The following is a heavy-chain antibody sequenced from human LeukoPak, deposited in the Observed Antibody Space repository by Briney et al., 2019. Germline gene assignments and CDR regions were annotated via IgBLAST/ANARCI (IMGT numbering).Heavy chain of an antibody. V-gene: IGHV1-2*02. CDR3: ARSIAAAGLDY. J-gene: IGHJ4*02. CDR1: GNIFTGNY. D-gene: IGHD6-13*01. Sequence: ASVKVSCKAFGNIFTGNYLYWVRQAPGQGLEWMGWINPNSGGTNYAQKFQGRVTMTRDTSISTAYMELSRLRSDDTAVYYCARSIAAAGLDYWGQGTLVTVSS. CDR2: INPNSGGT.